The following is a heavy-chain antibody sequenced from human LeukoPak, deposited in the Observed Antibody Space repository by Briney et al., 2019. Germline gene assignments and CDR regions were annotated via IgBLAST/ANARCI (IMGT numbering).Heavy chain of an antibody. CDR3: AGIHYYGSGSYSGYFQH. Sequence: GAAVPVSCKASVYTFTRYGFSLLRQAPGQGLEWLGLISAYNGNTNYLQKLQGRVTMTTDTSPSTAYMEVRSLRYDDTGVYYCAGIHYYGSGSYSGYFQHWGQGALVTVSS. D-gene: IGHD3-10*01. CDR2: ISAYNGNT. J-gene: IGHJ1*01. V-gene: IGHV1-18*04. CDR1: VYTFTRYG.